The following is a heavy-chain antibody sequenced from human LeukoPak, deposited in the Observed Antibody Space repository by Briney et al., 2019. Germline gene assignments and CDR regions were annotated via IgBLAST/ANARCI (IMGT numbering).Heavy chain of an antibody. Sequence: PGGSLSLSCVGSGFTFSEYGMSWVRQAPGKGLEWVSGISGSGGRIHYADSVKGRFTISRDNSKNTLSLEMNSLRVEDTAVYCCAKDDTGNPASWGQGTLVTVSS. V-gene: IGHV3-23*01. CDR2: ISGSGGRI. CDR1: GFTFSEYG. J-gene: IGHJ4*02. D-gene: IGHD1-14*01. CDR3: AKDDTGNPAS.